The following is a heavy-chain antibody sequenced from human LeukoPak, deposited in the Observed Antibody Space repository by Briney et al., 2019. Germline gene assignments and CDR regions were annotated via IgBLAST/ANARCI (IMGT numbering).Heavy chain of an antibody. Sequence: GGSLRLSCAASGFTFSSYGMHWVRQAPGKGLEWVAVISSDGSNKYYADSVKGRFTISSDNSKNTLYLQMNSLRAEDTAVYYCAKDLATYCGGDCYYYGMDVWGQGTTVTVSS. D-gene: IGHD2-21*01. V-gene: IGHV3-30*18. CDR2: ISSDGSNK. J-gene: IGHJ6*02. CDR3: AKDLATYCGGDCYYYGMDV. CDR1: GFTFSSYG.